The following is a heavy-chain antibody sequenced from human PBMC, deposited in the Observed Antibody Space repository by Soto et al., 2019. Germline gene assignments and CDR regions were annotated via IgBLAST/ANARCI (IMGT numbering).Heavy chain of an antibody. J-gene: IGHJ4*02. D-gene: IGHD1-1*01. Sequence: GGSLRLSCAASGFTVSSNYMSWVRQAPGKGLEWVSVTYSGDTTYYAGSVKGRFTISRDISKNTLYLQMHSLRAEDTAVYYCARFAYNTHFDSWGQGTLVTVSS. CDR2: TYSGDTT. CDR1: GFTVSSNY. CDR3: ARFAYNTHFDS. V-gene: IGHV3-66*01.